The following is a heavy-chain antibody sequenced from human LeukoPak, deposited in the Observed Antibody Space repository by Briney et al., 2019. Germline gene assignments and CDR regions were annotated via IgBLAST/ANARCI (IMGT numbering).Heavy chain of an antibody. CDR2: IYYSGST. D-gene: IGHD2-15*01. CDR3: ARVRDWWSGFDY. J-gene: IGHJ4*02. CDR1: GGSISSSSYY. V-gene: IGHV4-39*01. Sequence: KPSETLSLTCTVSGGSISSSSYYWGWIRQPPGKGLDWIGSIYYSGSTYYNPSLKSRVTISVDTSKKQFSLKPSSVTAADTAVYFCARVRDWWSGFDYWGQGTLVTVSS.